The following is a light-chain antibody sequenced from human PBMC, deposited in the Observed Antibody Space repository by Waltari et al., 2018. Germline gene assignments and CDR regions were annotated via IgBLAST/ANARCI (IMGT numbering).Light chain of an antibody. CDR2: EVA. J-gene: IGLJ3*02. Sequence: QSALTQPPSVSGSPGQSITISCTGTSSDVGIYNLVSWYQQHPGKAPKLMIYEVATRPSGVSNRFSGSKSGNTASLTISGLQAEDEADYYCCSYAASSTWVFGGGTKLTVL. CDR1: SSDVGIYNL. V-gene: IGLV2-23*02. CDR3: CSYAASSTWV.